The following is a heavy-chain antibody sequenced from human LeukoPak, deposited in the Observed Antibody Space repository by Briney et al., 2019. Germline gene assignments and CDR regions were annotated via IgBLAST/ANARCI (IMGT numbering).Heavy chain of an antibody. J-gene: IGHJ6*03. CDR2: INPSSGGA. Sequence: ASVKVSCKASGYTFTGYYIHWVRQAPGQGLEWMGWINPSSGGAKYAQNFQGRVIMTTDTSVSTAYMELSSLRSDDTAVYYCARSSPPTYCHFYYYMDVWGKGSTVTVSS. CDR1: GYTFTGYY. D-gene: IGHD6-13*01. V-gene: IGHV1-2*02. CDR3: ARSSPPTYCHFYYYMDV.